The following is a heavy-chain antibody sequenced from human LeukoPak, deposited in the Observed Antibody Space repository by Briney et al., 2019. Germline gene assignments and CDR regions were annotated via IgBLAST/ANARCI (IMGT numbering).Heavy chain of an antibody. J-gene: IGHJ4*02. CDR3: ARDRRITMVRGALDY. V-gene: IGHV3-33*01. CDR1: GLTFSSYG. D-gene: IGHD3-10*01. Sequence: GGSLRLSCAASGLTFSSYGMHWVRQAPGKGLEWVAVIWYDGSNKYYADSVKGRFTISRDNSKNTLYLQMKSLRAEDTAVYYCARDRRITMVRGALDYWGQGTLVTVSS. CDR2: IWYDGSNK.